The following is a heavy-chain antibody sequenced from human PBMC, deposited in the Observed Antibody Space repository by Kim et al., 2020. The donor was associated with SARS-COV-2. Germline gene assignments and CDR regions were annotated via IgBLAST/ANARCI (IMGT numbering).Heavy chain of an antibody. CDR3: AREHVPAAYDY. Sequence: NTTPFPKRRVTISVDKSKNQFSLKLSSVTAADKAVYYCAREHVPAAYDYWGQGTLVTVSS. V-gene: IGHV4-4*02. J-gene: IGHJ4*02. D-gene: IGHD2-2*01.